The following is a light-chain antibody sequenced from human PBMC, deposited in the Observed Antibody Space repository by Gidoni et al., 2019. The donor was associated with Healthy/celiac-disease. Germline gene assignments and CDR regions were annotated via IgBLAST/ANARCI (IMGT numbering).Light chain of an antibody. Sequence: QSALTQPASVSGSPGQSITISCTGTSSDVGGYNYVSWYQQHPGKAPKLMIYYVSNRPSGVSNRFSGSTSGNTASLTISGLQAEDEADYYCSSYTSSSTLVFGGGTKLTVL. CDR3: SSYTSSSTLV. J-gene: IGLJ2*01. CDR2: YVS. CDR1: SSDVGGYNY. V-gene: IGLV2-14*01.